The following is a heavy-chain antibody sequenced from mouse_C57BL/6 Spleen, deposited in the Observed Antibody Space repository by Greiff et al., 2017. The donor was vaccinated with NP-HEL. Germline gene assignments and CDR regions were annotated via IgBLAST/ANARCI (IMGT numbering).Heavy chain of an antibody. Sequence: VQLQQSGAELVRPGASVTLSCKASGYTFTDYEMHWVKQTPVHGLEWIGAIDPDTGGTAYNQKFKGKAILTADKSSSTAYMELRSLTSEDSAVYYCTHKYYGSRGGYWGQGTTLTVSS. CDR1: GYTFTDYE. J-gene: IGHJ2*01. V-gene: IGHV1-15*01. D-gene: IGHD1-1*01. CDR3: THKYYGSRGGY. CDR2: IDPDTGGT.